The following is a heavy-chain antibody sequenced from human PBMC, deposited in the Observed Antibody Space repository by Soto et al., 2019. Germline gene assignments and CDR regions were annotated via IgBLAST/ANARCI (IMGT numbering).Heavy chain of an antibody. CDR3: AGWVDFWSGYYPEIYYYYGMDV. V-gene: IGHV4-31*03. CDR1: GGSISSGGYY. CDR2: IYYSGST. D-gene: IGHD3-3*01. Sequence: KPSETLSLTCTVSGGSISSGGYYWSWIRQHPGKGLEWIGYIYYSGSTYYNPSLKSRVTISVDTSKNQFSLKLSSVTAADTAVYYCAGWVDFWSGYYPEIYYYYGMDVWGQGTTVTVSS. J-gene: IGHJ6*02.